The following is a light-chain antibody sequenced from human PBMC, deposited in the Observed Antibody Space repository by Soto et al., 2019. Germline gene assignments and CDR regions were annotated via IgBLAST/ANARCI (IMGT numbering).Light chain of an antibody. CDR1: QSVSSY. J-gene: IGKJ1*01. Sequence: EIVLTQSPAPPSLSPGERATLPCRASQSVSSYLAWYQQKPGQAPRLLIYETSSRATGIPDRFSGSGSQTDFTLTISRLEPEDFAVYYCQQYGTSPRTFGQGTKVDIK. V-gene: IGKV3-20*01. CDR3: QQYGTSPRT. CDR2: ETS.